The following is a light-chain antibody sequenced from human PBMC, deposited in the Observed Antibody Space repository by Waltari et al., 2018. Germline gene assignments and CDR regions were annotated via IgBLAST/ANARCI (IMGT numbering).Light chain of an antibody. CDR3: SSYTSSSTPFYV. J-gene: IGLJ1*01. Sequence: QSALTQPASVSGSPGQSITISCTGTSSDVGGYNYVSLYQQHPGKAPKLMIYEVSNRPSGVSNRFSGSKSGNTASLTISGLQAEDEADYYCSSYTSSSTPFYVFGTGTKVTVL. V-gene: IGLV2-14*01. CDR2: EVS. CDR1: SSDVGGYNY.